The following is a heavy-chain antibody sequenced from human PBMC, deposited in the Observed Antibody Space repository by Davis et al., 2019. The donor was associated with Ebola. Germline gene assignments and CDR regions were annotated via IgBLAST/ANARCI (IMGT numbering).Heavy chain of an antibody. CDR2: ISSSSSYT. V-gene: IGHV3-11*06. CDR3: ASPSGGAAYYYYGMDV. D-gene: IGHD6-25*01. Sequence: GGSLRPSFAAPGFTFSDYYMRCLRQAPGKGLEWVSYISSSSSYTNYADSVKGRFTISRDNAKNSLYLQMNSLRAEDTAVYYWASPSGGAAYYYYGMDVWGQGTTVSVSS. CDR1: GFTFSDYY. J-gene: IGHJ6*02.